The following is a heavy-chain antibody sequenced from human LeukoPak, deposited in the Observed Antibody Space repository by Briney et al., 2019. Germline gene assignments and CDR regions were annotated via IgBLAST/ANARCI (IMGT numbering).Heavy chain of an antibody. CDR1: GFTFSSYA. CDR2: ISGSGCST. D-gene: IGHD2-2*01. V-gene: IGHV3-23*01. Sequence: GGSLTLSCAASGFTFSSYAMSWVRQAPGKGLEWVSAISGSGCSTYYADSVKGRFTLSRDNSKNTLYLEMNSLRTEDTAVYYCEKDSSSSWYKGDTLLDWGQGSLVIVSS. J-gene: IGHJ4*02. CDR3: EKDSSSSWYKGDTLLD.